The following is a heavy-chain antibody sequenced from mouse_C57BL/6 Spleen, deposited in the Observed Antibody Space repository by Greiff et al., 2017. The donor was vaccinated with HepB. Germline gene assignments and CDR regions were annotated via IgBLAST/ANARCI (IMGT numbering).Heavy chain of an antibody. CDR1: GYTFTSYW. CDR3: ARRESNSLAMDY. V-gene: IGHV1-59*01. Sequence: VQLQQPGAELVRPGTSVKLSCKASGYTFTSYWMHWVKQRPGQGLEWIGVIDPSDSYTNYNQKFKGKATLTVDTSSSTAYMQRSSLTSEDSAVYYCARRESNSLAMDYWGQGTSVTVSS. CDR2: IDPSDSYT. D-gene: IGHD2-5*01. J-gene: IGHJ4*01.